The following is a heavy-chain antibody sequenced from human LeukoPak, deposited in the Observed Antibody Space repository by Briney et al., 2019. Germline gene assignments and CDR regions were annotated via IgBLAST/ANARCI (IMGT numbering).Heavy chain of an antibody. CDR3: ARDGASGSYYTTVSG. CDR2: INWNGGST. Sequence: GGSLRLSCAASGFTFDDYGMSWVRQAPGKGLEWVSGINWNGGSTGYADSVKGRFTISRDNAKNSLYLQMNSLRAEDTAVYYCARDGASGSYYTTVSGWGQGTLVSITS. CDR1: GFTFDDYG. V-gene: IGHV3-20*04. J-gene: IGHJ4*02. D-gene: IGHD3-10*01.